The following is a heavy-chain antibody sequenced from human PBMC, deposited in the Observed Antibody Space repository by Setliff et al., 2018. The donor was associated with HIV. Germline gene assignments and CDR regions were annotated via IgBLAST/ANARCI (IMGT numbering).Heavy chain of an antibody. Sequence: SVKVSCKASGGIFSSYAISWVRQAPGQGLEWMGRIIPIFGTANYAQKFQGRVTITADESTSTAYMELSSLMSEDTAVYYCARLRVLQLLEWSNYYYYGLDVWGQGTTVTVSS. D-gene: IGHD3-3*01. V-gene: IGHV1-69*13. CDR2: IIPIFGTA. CDR1: GGIFSSYA. CDR3: ARLRVLQLLEWSNYYYYGLDV. J-gene: IGHJ6*02.